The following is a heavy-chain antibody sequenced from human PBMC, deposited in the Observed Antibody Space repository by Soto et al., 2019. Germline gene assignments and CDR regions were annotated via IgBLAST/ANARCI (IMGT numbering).Heavy chain of an antibody. D-gene: IGHD6-19*01. J-gene: IGHJ3*02. CDR2: IYTSGST. Sequence: QVQLQESGPGLVKPSETLSLTCTVSGGSISSYYWSWIRQPAGKGLEWIGRIYTSGSTNYNPSLKSRVTMSVDTSKNQFSLKLSSVTAADTAVYYCASSQRYDSSGLGESAFDIWGQGTMVTVSS. CDR1: GGSISSYY. CDR3: ASSQRYDSSGLGESAFDI. V-gene: IGHV4-4*07.